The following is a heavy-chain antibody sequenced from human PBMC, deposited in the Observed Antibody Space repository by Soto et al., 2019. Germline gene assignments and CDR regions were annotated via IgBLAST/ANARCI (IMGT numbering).Heavy chain of an antibody. CDR2: INVDGRAT. CDR3: ARDGFDSRFGA. J-gene: IGHJ5*01. Sequence: ELQLVESGGDLVQPGGSLRLSCAASGFTFSTSWMHWVRLVPGKGLEWVSRINVDGRATNYADSVKGRFTISRDNAKNTLYLQMNSLRADDTAVYYCARDGFDSRFGAWGQGTRVTVSS. CDR1: GFTFSTSW. D-gene: IGHD3-3*01. V-gene: IGHV3-74*01.